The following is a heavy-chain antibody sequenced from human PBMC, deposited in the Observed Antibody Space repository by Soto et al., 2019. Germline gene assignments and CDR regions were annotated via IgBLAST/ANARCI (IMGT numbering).Heavy chain of an antibody. D-gene: IGHD6-19*01. CDR1: GFTFSSYS. CDR3: AREDRYSSGWYRSYYFDY. CDR2: ISSSSSTI. Sequence: GGSLRLSCAASGFTFSSYSMNWVRQAPGKGLEWVSYISSSSSTIYYADSVKGRFTISRDNAKNSLYLQMNSLRAEDTAVYYCAREDRYSSGWYRSYYFDYWGQGTLVTVSS. V-gene: IGHV3-48*01. J-gene: IGHJ4*02.